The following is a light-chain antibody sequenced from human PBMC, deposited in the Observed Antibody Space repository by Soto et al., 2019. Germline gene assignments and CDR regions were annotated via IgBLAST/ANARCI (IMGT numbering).Light chain of an antibody. CDR1: QGIRSY. CDR2: AAS. Sequence: DIQLTQSPSFLSASVGDRVTITCRASQGIRSYLAWYQQKPGKAPKLLIYAASTLQSGVPSRFSGSGSGTEFTLTISSLQPEDFATYYCQQLNSYPVTFGHGTKVEIK. CDR3: QQLNSYPVT. J-gene: IGKJ1*01. V-gene: IGKV1-9*01.